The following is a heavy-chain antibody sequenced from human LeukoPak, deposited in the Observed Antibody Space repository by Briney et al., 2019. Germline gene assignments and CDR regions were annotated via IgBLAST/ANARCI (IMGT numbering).Heavy chain of an antibody. D-gene: IGHD6-19*01. CDR1: GFTFSSYG. Sequence: PGGSLRLSCAASGFTFSSYGMSWVRQAPGKGLEWVSAISGSGGSTYYADSMKGRFTISRDNSKNTLYLQMNSLRAEDTAVYYCAREAVAGSYFDYWGQGTLVTVSS. CDR3: AREAVAGSYFDY. J-gene: IGHJ4*02. V-gene: IGHV3-23*01. CDR2: ISGSGGST.